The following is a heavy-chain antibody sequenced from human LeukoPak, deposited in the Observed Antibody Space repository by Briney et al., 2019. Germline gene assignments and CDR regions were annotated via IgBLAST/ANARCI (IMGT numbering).Heavy chain of an antibody. D-gene: IGHD3-3*01. CDR3: ARESVGDFWSGYPTPPDY. V-gene: IGHV4-4*02. CDR1: GGSISSSNW. J-gene: IGHJ4*02. Sequence: SETLSLTCAVSGGSISSSNWWNWVRQTPGKGLEWIGEIYHRGNTHYNPSLKSRVTMSVDTSKNQFSLKLSSVTAADTAVYYCARESVGDFWSGYPTPPDYWGQGTLVTVSS. CDR2: IYHRGNT.